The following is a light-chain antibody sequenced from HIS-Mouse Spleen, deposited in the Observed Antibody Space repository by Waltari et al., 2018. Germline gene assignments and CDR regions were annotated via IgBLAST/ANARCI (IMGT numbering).Light chain of an antibody. CDR1: QGISSY. V-gene: IGKV1-9*01. CDR2: AAS. CDR3: QQLNSYPPT. J-gene: IGKJ1*01. Sequence: DIQLTQPPSFLSASVVARVTITCRASQGISSYLAWYQQKPGKAPKLLIYAASTLQSGVPSRFSGSGSGTEFTLTISSLQPEDFATYYCQQLNSYPPTFGQGTKVEIK.